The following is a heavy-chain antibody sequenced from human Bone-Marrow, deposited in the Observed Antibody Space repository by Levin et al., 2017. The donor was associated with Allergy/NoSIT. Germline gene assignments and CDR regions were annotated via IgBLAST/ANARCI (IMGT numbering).Heavy chain of an antibody. CDR1: GFSVSSKY. D-gene: IGHD6-19*01. CDR2: IYSGGDT. V-gene: IGHV3-66*01. Sequence: GGSLRLSCAASGFSVSSKYMSWVRQAPGKGLEWVSVIYSGGDTFYADSVKDRFTFSRDNSKNTLYLQMNSLTAEDTAVYYCARCSGWYGACYLDYWGQGTLVTVSS. J-gene: IGHJ4*02. CDR3: ARCSGWYGACYLDY.